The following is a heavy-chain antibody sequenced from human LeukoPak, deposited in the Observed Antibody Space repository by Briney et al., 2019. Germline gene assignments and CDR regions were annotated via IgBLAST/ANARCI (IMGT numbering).Heavy chain of an antibody. CDR2: IWYDGSNK. Sequence: PGRSLRLSCAASGFTFSSYGMHWVRQAPGKGLEWVAVIWYDGSNKYYADSVKGRFTISRDNSKNTLYLQMNSLRAEDTAVYYCAKDLPGTGIYDYWGQGTLVTVSS. CDR1: GFTFSSYG. V-gene: IGHV3-33*06. D-gene: IGHD3-10*01. J-gene: IGHJ4*02. CDR3: AKDLPGTGIYDY.